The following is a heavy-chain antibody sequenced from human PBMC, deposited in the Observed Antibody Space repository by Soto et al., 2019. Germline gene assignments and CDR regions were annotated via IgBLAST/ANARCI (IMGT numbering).Heavy chain of an antibody. CDR1: GFTFSRYS. CDR2: ISSSSSTI. J-gene: IGHJ6*02. V-gene: IGHV3-48*02. D-gene: IGHD6-6*01. CDR3: ARDASIAAYTPYYYGMDV. Sequence: EVQLVESGGGLVQPGGSLRLSCAASGFTFSRYSMNWVRQAPGKGLEWVSYISSSSSTIYYADSVKGRFTISRDNAKNSLYLQMNSLRDEDTAVYYCARDASIAAYTPYYYGMDVWGQGTTVTVSS.